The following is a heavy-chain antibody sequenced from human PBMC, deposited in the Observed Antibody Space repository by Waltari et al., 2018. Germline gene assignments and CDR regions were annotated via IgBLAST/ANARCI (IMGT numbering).Heavy chain of an antibody. CDR2: IRYDGSNK. J-gene: IGHJ4*02. CDR1: GFTFSSYA. V-gene: IGHV3-30*02. D-gene: IGHD3-22*01. CDR3: AKLRDYYDSSGYSDY. Sequence: VQLLESGGGLVQPGGSLRLSCAASGFTFSSYAISLVRQAPGKGLEWVAFIRYDGSNKYYADSVKGRFTISRDNSKNTLYLQMNSLRAEDTAVYYCAKLRDYYDSSGYSDYWGQGTLVTVSS.